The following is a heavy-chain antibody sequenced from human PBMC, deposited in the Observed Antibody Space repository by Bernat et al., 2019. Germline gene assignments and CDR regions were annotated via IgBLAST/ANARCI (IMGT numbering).Heavy chain of an antibody. CDR2: ISYDGSNK. J-gene: IGHJ4*02. CDR1: GFTFSSYG. Sequence: QVQLVESGGGVVQPGRSLRLSCAASGFTFSSYGMHWVRQAPGKGLEWVAVISYDGSNKYYADSVKGRFTISRDNSKNTLYLQMNSLRAEDTAVYYCATDFDWLLFWADYWGQGTLVTVSS. CDR3: ATDFDWLLFWADY. D-gene: IGHD3-9*01. V-gene: IGHV3-30*03.